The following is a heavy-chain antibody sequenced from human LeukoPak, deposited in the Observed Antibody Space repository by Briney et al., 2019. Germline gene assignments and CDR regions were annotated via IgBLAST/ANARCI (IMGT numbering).Heavy chain of an antibody. Sequence: PGGSLRLSCAASGFTFSSYWMHWVRQAPGKGLVWVSRINSDGSSTSYADSVKGRFTISRDNAKNTLYLQMNSLRAEDTALYYCARGLSDYGDYRTPDDYWGQGTLVTVSS. CDR1: GFTFSSYW. D-gene: IGHD4-17*01. V-gene: IGHV3-74*01. CDR3: ARGLSDYGDYRTPDDY. J-gene: IGHJ4*02. CDR2: INSDGSST.